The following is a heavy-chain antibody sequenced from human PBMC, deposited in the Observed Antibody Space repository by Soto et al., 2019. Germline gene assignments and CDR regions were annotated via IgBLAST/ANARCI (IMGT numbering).Heavy chain of an antibody. CDR1: GFTFSSYD. V-gene: IGHV3-13*01. J-gene: IGHJ6*02. D-gene: IGHD4-17*01. Sequence: EVQLVESGGGLVQPGGSLRLSCAASGFTFSSYDMHWVRQATGKGLEWVSAIGTAGDTYYPGSVKGRFTISRENAKNSLDLQMNSLRAGDTAVYYCARGGTVTTAGYYYYGMDVWGQGTTVTVSS. CDR2: IGTAGDT. CDR3: ARGGTVTTAGYYYYGMDV.